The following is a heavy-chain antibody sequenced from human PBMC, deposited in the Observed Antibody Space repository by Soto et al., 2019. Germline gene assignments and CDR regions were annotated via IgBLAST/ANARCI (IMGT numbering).Heavy chain of an antibody. CDR1: GFTFTSSA. V-gene: IGHV1-58*01. CDR2: IVVGSGNT. CDR3: AAARNYCTNGVCRAYYYYGMDV. J-gene: IGHJ6*02. D-gene: IGHD2-8*01. Sequence: SVKVSCKASGFTFTSSAVQWVRQARGQRLEWIGWIVVGSGNTNYAQKFQERVTITRDMSTSTAYMELSSLRSEDTAVYYCAAARNYCTNGVCRAYYYYGMDVWGQGTTVTVSS.